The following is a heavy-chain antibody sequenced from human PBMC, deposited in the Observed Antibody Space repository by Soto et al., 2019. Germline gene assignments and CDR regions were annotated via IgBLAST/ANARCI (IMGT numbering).Heavy chain of an antibody. CDR1: GYTFTGYY. J-gene: IGHJ5*02. CDR2: INPNSGGT. Sequence: QVQLVQSGAEVKKPGASVKVSCKASGYTFTGYYMHWVRQAPGQVLEWMGWINPNSGGTNYAQKFQGWVTMTRDTSISTAYMELSRLRSDDTAVYYCARGCSSTSCYVGWFDPWGQGTLVTVSS. V-gene: IGHV1-2*04. CDR3: ARGCSSTSCYVGWFDP. D-gene: IGHD2-2*01.